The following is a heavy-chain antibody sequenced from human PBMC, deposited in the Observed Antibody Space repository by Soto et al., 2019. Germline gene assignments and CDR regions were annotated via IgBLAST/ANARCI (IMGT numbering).Heavy chain of an antibody. CDR2: INSDGSST. Sequence: EVQLVESGGGLVQHGGSLRLSCAASRFTFSSYWMHWVRQAPGKGLVWVSRINSDGSSTSYADSVKGRFTISRDNAKNTLYLQMNSLRAEDTAMYYCARDRRVVPAAISYYYYMDVWGKGTTVTVSS. CDR1: RFTFSSYW. D-gene: IGHD2-2*01. CDR3: ARDRRVVPAAISYYYYMDV. V-gene: IGHV3-74*01. J-gene: IGHJ6*03.